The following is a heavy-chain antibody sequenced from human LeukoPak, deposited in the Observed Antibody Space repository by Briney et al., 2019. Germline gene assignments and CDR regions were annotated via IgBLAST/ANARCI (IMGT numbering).Heavy chain of an antibody. J-gene: IGHJ4*02. D-gene: IGHD3-22*01. CDR1: GFTFSDYY. Sequence: GGSLRLSCAASGFTFSDYYMSWIRQAPGRGLEWASSTAGSGISKDYADSVKGRFTISKDKSKNTLHLQMDNLRAEDTGVYFCARLPTFYYDSSGYHYDYWGQGTLVTVSS. CDR2: TAGSGISK. V-gene: IGHV3-23*01. CDR3: ARLPTFYYDSSGYHYDY.